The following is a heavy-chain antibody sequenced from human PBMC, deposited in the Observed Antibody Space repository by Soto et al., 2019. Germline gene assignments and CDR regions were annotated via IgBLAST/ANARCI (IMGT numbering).Heavy chain of an antibody. Sequence: GGSLRLSCAASGFTFSNAWMNWVRQAPGKGLEWVGRIKSKTDGGTTDYAAPVKGRFTISRDDSKNTLYLQMNSLKTEDTAVYYCTTSSEILGSYYYGMDVWGQGTTVTVSS. CDR3: TTSSEILGSYYYGMDV. D-gene: IGHD7-27*01. V-gene: IGHV3-15*07. CDR1: GFTFSNAW. CDR2: IKSKTDGGTT. J-gene: IGHJ6*02.